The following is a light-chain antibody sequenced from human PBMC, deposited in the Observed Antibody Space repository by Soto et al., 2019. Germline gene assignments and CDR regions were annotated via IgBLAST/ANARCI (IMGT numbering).Light chain of an antibody. CDR3: CSLTTSHTYV. J-gene: IGLJ1*01. CDR1: SSDIGHYNY. Sequence: QSALTQPASVSGSPGQSITISCTGTSSDIGHYNYVSWYQQHPGKAPKLMIYHVTYRPSGVSNRYSGSKSGNSASLTISGLQADDEADYYCCSLTTSHTYVFGSGTKVTVL. V-gene: IGLV2-14*03. CDR2: HVT.